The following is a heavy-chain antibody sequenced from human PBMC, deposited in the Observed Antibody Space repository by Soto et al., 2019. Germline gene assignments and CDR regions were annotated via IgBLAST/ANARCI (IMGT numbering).Heavy chain of an antibody. CDR1: GFTFSSYA. CDR2: ISGSGGST. D-gene: IGHD4-17*01. CDR3: AKNSERDYGDYYGGYYYMDV. J-gene: IGHJ6*03. V-gene: IGHV3-23*01. Sequence: GGSLRLSCAASGFTFSSYAMSWVRQAPGKGLEWVSAISGSGGSTYYADSGKGRFTISRDNSKNTLYLQMNSLRAEDTAVYYCAKNSERDYGDYYGGYYYMDVWGKGTTVTVSS.